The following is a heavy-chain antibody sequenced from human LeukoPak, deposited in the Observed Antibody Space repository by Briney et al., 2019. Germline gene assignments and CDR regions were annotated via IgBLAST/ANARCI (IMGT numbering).Heavy chain of an antibody. CDR1: GYTFTSYY. D-gene: IGHD2-15*01. CDR2: INPSGGST. CDR3: ARGLYCSGGSCYHYGMDV. Sequence: ASVKASCKASGYTFTSYYMHWVRQAPGQGLEWMGIINPSGGSTSYAQKFQGRVTMTRDTSTSTVYMELSSLRSEDTAVYYCARGLYCSGGSCYHYGMDVWGKGTTVTVSS. V-gene: IGHV1-46*01. J-gene: IGHJ6*04.